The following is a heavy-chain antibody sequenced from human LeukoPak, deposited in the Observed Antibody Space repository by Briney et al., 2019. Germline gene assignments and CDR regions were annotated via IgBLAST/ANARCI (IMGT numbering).Heavy chain of an antibody. Sequence: PGGSLRLSCAASGFTFDDYAMHWVRHAPGKGLEWVSGISWNSGSIGYADSVKGRFTISRDNAKNSLYLQMNSLRAEDTALYYCAKGRYSSSWYVSYYGMDVWGQGTTVTVSS. CDR2: ISWNSGSI. CDR1: GFTFDDYA. D-gene: IGHD6-13*01. V-gene: IGHV3-9*01. CDR3: AKGRYSSSWYVSYYGMDV. J-gene: IGHJ6*02.